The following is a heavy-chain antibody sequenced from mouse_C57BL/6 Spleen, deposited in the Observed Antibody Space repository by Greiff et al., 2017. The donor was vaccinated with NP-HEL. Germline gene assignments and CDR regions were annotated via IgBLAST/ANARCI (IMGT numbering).Heavy chain of an antibody. CDR3: ASPITTGPFAY. CDR1: GFTFSSYG. D-gene: IGHD1-1*01. J-gene: IGHJ3*01. CDR2: ISSGGSYT. V-gene: IGHV5-6*01. Sequence: EVMLVESGGDLVKPGGSLKLSCAASGFTFSSYGMSWVRQTPDKRLEWVATISSGGSYTYYPDSVKGRFTISRDNAKNTLYLQMSSLKSEDTAMYYCASPITTGPFAYWGQGTLVTVSA.